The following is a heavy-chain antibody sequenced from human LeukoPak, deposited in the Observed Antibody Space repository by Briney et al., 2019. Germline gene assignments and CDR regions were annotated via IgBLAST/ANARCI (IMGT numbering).Heavy chain of an antibody. CDR2: INPSGGST. J-gene: IGHJ4*02. D-gene: IGHD7-27*01. V-gene: IGHV1-46*01. CDR1: GYTFTSYY. Sequence: ASVKVSCKASGYTFTSYYMHWVRQAPGQGLEWMGIINPSGGSTSYAQKFQGRVTMTRNTSISTAYMELSSLRSDDTDVYYCARGPPNWGYDYWGPGTLVTVSS. CDR3: ARGPPNWGYDY.